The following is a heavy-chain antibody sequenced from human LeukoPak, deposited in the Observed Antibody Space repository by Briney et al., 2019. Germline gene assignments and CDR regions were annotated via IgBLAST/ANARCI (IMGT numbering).Heavy chain of an antibody. V-gene: IGHV3-33*01. CDR2: IWSDGSNK. Sequence: PGGSLRLSCAASGFTFSDYCINWVRRAPGKGLEWVAVIWSDGSNKYYVGSVKGRFTISRGNSRKKLYMQMNSVRVEDTAVYYCVRASGSFDYWGQGTLVTVSS. D-gene: IGHD3-10*01. CDR1: GFTFSDYC. CDR3: VRASGSFDY. J-gene: IGHJ4*02.